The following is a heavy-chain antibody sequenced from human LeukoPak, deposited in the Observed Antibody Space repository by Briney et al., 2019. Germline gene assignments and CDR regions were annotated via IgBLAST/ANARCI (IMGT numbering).Heavy chain of an antibody. Sequence: SVKVSCKVSGYTLTELSMHWVRQAPGQGLEWMGGIIPIFGTANYAQKFQGRVTITADESTSTAYMELSSLRSEDTAVYYCARRPNFWSGYSYAFDIWGQGTMVTVSS. CDR2: IIPIFGTA. CDR1: GYTLTELS. V-gene: IGHV1-69*13. J-gene: IGHJ3*02. CDR3: ARRPNFWSGYSYAFDI. D-gene: IGHD3-3*01.